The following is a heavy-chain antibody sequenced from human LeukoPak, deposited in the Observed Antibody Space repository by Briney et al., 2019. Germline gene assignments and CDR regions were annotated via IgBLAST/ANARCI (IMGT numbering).Heavy chain of an antibody. CDR2: IYHSGST. CDR3: ARWGRIVGATRWFDP. CDR1: GYSISSGYY. J-gene: IGHJ5*02. Sequence: SETLSLTCTVSGYSISSGYYWGWIRQPPGKGLEWIGSIYHSGSTYYNPSLKSRVTISVDTSKNQFSLKLSSVTAADTAVYYCARWGRIVGATRWFDPWGQGTLVTVSS. V-gene: IGHV4-38-2*02. D-gene: IGHD1-26*01.